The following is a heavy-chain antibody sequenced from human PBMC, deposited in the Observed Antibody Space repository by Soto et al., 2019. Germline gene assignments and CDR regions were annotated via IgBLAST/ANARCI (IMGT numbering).Heavy chain of an antibody. V-gene: IGHV3-30*18. CDR1: GFTSSSFV. Sequence: QVQLVESGGGVVQPGTSLRLSCASSGFTSSSFVIHWVRQAPGKGLEWLAVISSDGNNQYYADSVKGRFTISRDNSKKTLYLQVNSLRAEDTDVYFCAKERGVLDAFDIWGQGTMVTVS. CDR2: ISSDGNNQ. D-gene: IGHD3-10*01. J-gene: IGHJ3*02. CDR3: AKERGVLDAFDI.